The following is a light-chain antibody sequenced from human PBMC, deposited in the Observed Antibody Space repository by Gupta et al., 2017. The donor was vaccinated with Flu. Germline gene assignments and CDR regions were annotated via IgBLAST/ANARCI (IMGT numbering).Light chain of an antibody. J-gene: IGKJ1*01. CDR2: AAS. CDR1: QSISSY. V-gene: IGKV1-39*01. CDR3: QQSDSTPRT. Sequence: DIQMTQSPSSLSASVGDRVTITCQASQSISSYLNWYQQKPGKAPKLLIYAASSLQSGVPSRFSGSGSGTDFTLTISSRQPEDFATYYCQQSDSTPRTFGQGTXVEIK.